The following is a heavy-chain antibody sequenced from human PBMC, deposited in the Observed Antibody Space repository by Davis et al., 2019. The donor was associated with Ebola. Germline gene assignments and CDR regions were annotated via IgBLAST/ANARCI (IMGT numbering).Heavy chain of an antibody. CDR3: ARDSGFYYYYGMDV. V-gene: IGHV1-18*01. J-gene: IGHJ6*02. CDR1: GYTFTSYG. CDR2: ISAYNGNT. Sequence: ASVKVSCKASGYTFTSYGISWVRQAPGQGLEWMGWISAYNGNTNYAQKLQGRVTITTDTSTSTAYMELRSLRSDDTAVYYCARDSGFYYYYGMDVWGQGTTVTVSS.